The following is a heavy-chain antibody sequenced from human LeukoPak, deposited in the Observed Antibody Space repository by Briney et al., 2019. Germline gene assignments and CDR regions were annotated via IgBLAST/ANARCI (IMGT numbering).Heavy chain of an antibody. Sequence: ASVKVSCKASGYTFTAYYMHWVRQAPGQGLEWMGRINPHTGATDYAQNFQGRVTMTRDTSISTAYMDLSRVRSDDTAVYYCASQGEGYNWNTDLDYWGQGTLVTVSS. V-gene: IGHV1-2*06. CDR1: GYTFTAYY. CDR2: INPHTGAT. D-gene: IGHD1/OR15-1a*01. CDR3: ASQGEGYNWNTDLDY. J-gene: IGHJ4*02.